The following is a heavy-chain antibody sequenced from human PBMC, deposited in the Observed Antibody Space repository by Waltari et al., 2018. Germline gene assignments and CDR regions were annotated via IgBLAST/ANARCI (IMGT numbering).Heavy chain of an antibody. D-gene: IGHD6-13*01. Sequence: EVQLLESGGGLVQPGGSLRLSCAASGLTFSSYAMNCVRQAPGQGLERVQHSRWSGGSTHYADAVKCRLTISSDNSKNTLYLQMNSLRAEDTAVHYCANWWAAAGYYFDYWGQGTLVTVSS. CDR1: GLTFSSYA. CDR3: ANWWAAAGYYFDY. V-gene: IGHV3-23*01. CDR2: SRWSGGST. J-gene: IGHJ4*02.